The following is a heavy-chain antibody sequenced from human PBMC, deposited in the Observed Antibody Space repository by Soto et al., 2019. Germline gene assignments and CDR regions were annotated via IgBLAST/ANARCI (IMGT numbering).Heavy chain of an antibody. CDR3: AREGYYYDSSGPSDY. CDR1: GFTFSSYS. V-gene: IGHV3-48*01. D-gene: IGHD3-22*01. J-gene: IGHJ4*02. CDR2: ISSSSSTI. Sequence: GGSLRLSCAASGFTFSSYSMNWVRQAPGKGLEWVSYISSSSSTIYYADSVKGRFTISRDNAKNSLYLQMNSLRAEDTAVYYCAREGYYYDSSGPSDYWGQGTLVTVSS.